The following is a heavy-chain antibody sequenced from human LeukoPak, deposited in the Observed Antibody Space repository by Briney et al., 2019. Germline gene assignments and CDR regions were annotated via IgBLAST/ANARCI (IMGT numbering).Heavy chain of an antibody. CDR1: GGSISSYY. D-gene: IGHD3-16*01. J-gene: IGHJ3*02. CDR2: IYYSGST. Sequence: SETLSLTCTVSGGSISSYYWSWIRQPPGKGLEWIGYIYYSGSTNYNPSLKSRVTISVDKSKNQFSLKLSSVTAADTAVYYCASLKDPGDLGAFDIWGQGTMVTVSS. V-gene: IGHV4-59*12. CDR3: ASLKDPGDLGAFDI.